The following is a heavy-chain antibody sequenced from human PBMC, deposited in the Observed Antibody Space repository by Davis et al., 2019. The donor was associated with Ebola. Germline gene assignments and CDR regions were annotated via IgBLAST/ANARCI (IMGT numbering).Heavy chain of an antibody. CDR3: ARAYSNSWYEKGYFDP. D-gene: IGHD6-13*01. CDR1: GFTFSTYN. J-gene: IGHJ5*02. Sequence: PGGSLRLSCVGSGFTFSTYNMNWVRQAPGKGLEWVSSISSSSSYEYYADSVKGRFTISRDNAKNSLFLQMNSLRAEDTAVYYCARAYSNSWYEKGYFDPWGQGTLVTVSS. CDR2: ISSSSSYE. V-gene: IGHV3-21*04.